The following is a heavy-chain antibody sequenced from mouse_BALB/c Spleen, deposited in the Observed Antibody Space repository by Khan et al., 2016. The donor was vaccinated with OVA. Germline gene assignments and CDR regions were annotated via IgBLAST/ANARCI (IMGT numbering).Heavy chain of an antibody. V-gene: IGHV1-9*01. D-gene: IGHD1-2*01. CDR1: GYTFSSYW. CDR3: ARGYYGAWFAY. J-gene: IGHJ3*01. CDR2: ILPGSAT. Sequence: QSGAELMKPGASVKISCKATGYTFSSYWIEWVKQRPGHGLEWIGEILPGSATNYNEKFKGKATFTADTSSNTAYMQLSSLTSEDSAVYYCARGYYGAWFAYWGQGTLVTVSA.